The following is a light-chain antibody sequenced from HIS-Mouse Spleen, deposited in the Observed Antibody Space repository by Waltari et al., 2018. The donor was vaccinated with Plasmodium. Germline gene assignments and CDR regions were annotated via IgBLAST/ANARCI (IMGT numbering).Light chain of an antibody. Sequence: DIQLTQSPSFLSASVGDRVTITCRASHGISSSLAWYQQKPGKAPKLLIYAASTLQSGVTSRWSGSGSGTEVTLTISSRQPEDFATEYCQQLNSNPPCTFGQGTRLEIK. V-gene: IGKV1-9*01. CDR2: AAS. CDR1: HGISSS. CDR3: QQLNSNPPCT. J-gene: IGKJ5*01.